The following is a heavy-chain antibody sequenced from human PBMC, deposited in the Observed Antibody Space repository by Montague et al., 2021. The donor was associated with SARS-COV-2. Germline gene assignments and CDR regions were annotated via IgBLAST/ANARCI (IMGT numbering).Heavy chain of an antibody. CDR3: ARGRRILLWFGELFSGGDYYGMDV. CDR2: INHSGST. CDR1: GGSFSGYY. V-gene: IGHV4-34*01. J-gene: IGHJ6*02. D-gene: IGHD3-10*01. Sequence: SETLSLTCAVYGGSFSGYYWSWIRQPPGTGLEWIGEINHSGSTNYNPSLKSRVTISVDTSKNQFSLKLSSVTAADTAVYYCARGRRILLWFGELFSGGDYYGMDVWGQGTTVTVSS.